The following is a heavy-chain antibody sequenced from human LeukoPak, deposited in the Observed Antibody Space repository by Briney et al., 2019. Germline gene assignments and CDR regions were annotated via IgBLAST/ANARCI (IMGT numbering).Heavy chain of an antibody. D-gene: IGHD2/OR15-2a*01. Sequence: SVKVSCKASGCTFSSYAMSWVRQAPGQGLEWMGGIIPIFGTANYAQKFQGRVTITADESTSTAYMELSSLRSEDTGVYYGARAGTTLPYYYDSMHVWGKRTTVTVSS. CDR3: ARAGTTLPYYYDSMHV. CDR1: GCTFSSYA. J-gene: IGHJ6*04. V-gene: IGHV1-69*13. CDR2: IIPIFGTA.